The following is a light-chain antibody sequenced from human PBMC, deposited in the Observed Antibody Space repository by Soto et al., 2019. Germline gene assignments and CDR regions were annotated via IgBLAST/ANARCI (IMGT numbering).Light chain of an antibody. V-gene: IGKV1-5*01. Sequence: DIQMTQSPSTLSASVGDRVTITCRASQSISSWLAWYQQKPGKAPKLLIYDASSLESGVPSRFSGSGSGTEFTLTISSLQPYDFATYSCQQYNSYSPLTFGGGTKVDIK. CDR3: QQYNSYSPLT. J-gene: IGKJ4*01. CDR2: DAS. CDR1: QSISSW.